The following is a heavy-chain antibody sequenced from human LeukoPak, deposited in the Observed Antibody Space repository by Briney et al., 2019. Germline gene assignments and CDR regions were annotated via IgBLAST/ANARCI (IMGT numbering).Heavy chain of an antibody. Sequence: PSETLSLTCTVSGGSISSSSYYWGWIRQPPGKGLEWIGSIYYSGSTYYNPSLKSRVTISVDTSKNQFSLKLSSVTAADTAVYYCARLRGSATLGRGLHFNWFDPWGQGTLVTVSS. CDR1: GGSISSSSYY. CDR3: ARLRGSATLGRGLHFNWFDP. D-gene: IGHD2-15*01. CDR2: IYYSGST. V-gene: IGHV4-39*01. J-gene: IGHJ5*02.